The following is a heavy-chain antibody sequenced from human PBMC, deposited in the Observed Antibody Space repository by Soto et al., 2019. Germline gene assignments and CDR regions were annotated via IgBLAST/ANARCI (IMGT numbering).Heavy chain of an antibody. V-gene: IGHV1-18*01. CDR1: GYTFASYG. Sequence: ASVKVSCKASGYTFASYGSSWVRQAPGQGLEWMGWVSADNGNTNYAQKLQGRVTMTTDTSTSTAYMELRSLRSDDTAVYYCARTKIWGTTADWYFDLWGRGTLVTVSS. J-gene: IGHJ2*01. CDR3: ARTKIWGTTADWYFDL. D-gene: IGHD1-7*01. CDR2: VSADNGNT.